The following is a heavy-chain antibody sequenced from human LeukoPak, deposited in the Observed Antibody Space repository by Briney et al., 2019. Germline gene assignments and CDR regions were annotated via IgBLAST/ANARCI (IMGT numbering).Heavy chain of an antibody. Sequence: GGSLTLSCAASGFTLSSYGMSWVRQAPGKGLEWVSAISDSGGSTYYADSVNGRFTIYKDNYKNTLYLQMNSLRAEDTAVYYCAKGIDFWSGSDYWGQGTLVTVSS. V-gene: IGHV3-23*01. J-gene: IGHJ4*02. CDR3: AKGIDFWSGSDY. CDR1: GFTLSSYG. D-gene: IGHD3-3*01. CDR2: ISDSGGST.